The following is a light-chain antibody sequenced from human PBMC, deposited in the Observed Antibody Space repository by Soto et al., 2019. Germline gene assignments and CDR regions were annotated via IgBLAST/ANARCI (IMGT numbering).Light chain of an antibody. CDR3: QQYDDWPRWT. CDR2: RAS. Sequence: IVMTQSPATLSMSPGERATLTCRASRTGSYNFAWYQQKPGQPPRLLFYRASTRAPGVPARFSATGFALDFTRTIDSLQSDDFAVYFCQQYDDWPRWTLGQGTKVE. CDR1: RTGSYN. V-gene: IGKV3-15*01. J-gene: IGKJ1*01.